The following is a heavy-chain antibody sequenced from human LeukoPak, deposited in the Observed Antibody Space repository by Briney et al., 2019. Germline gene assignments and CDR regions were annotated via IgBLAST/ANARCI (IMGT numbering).Heavy chain of an antibody. CDR1: GGSISSSSYY. D-gene: IGHD3-10*01. Sequence: PSETLSLTCTVSGGSISSSSYYWGWIRRPPGKGLEWIGNIYYSGSTYYNPSLKSRVTISVDTSKNQFSLKPSSVTAADTAVYYCARHEYYGLEGGFDHGGQGTLVTVSS. V-gene: IGHV4-39*01. CDR3: ARHEYYGLEGGFDH. CDR2: IYYSGST. J-gene: IGHJ4*02.